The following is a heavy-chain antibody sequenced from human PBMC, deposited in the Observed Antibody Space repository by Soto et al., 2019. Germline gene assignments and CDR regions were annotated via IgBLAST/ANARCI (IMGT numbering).Heavy chain of an antibody. CDR1: GYTFTSYG. Sequence: ASVKVSCKASGYTFTSYGISWVRQAPGQGLEWMGWISAYNGNTNYAQKFQERVTITTDMSTSTACMELSSLRSEDTAVYYCAANYYDSSGYYWAYFDYWGQGTLVTVSS. V-gene: IGHV1-18*01. CDR2: ISAYNGNT. D-gene: IGHD3-22*01. J-gene: IGHJ4*02. CDR3: AANYYDSSGYYWAYFDY.